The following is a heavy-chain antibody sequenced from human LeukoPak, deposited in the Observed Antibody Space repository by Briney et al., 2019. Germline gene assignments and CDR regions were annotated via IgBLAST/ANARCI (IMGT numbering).Heavy chain of an antibody. J-gene: IGHJ4*02. D-gene: IGHD7-27*01. CDR3: MSTSNWGSVIFDY. Sequence: ASVKVSCKASGYTFISYDIHWVRQAPGQGLEWMGWMDTNSDNTVSAQKFQGRVTMTKTASISTAYMELRSLRSEDTAVYYCMSTSNWGSVIFDYWGQGTLATVSS. CDR1: GYTFISYD. CDR2: MDTNSDNT. V-gene: IGHV1-8*01.